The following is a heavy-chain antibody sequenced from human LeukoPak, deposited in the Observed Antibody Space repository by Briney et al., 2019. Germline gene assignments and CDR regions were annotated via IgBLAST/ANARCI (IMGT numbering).Heavy chain of an antibody. V-gene: IGHV1-46*01. Sequence: ASVTVSCKASGYTFTSYYMHWVRQAPGQGLEWMGVINPSGGSTSYAQKFQGRVTMARDTSTSTVYMELSSLRSEETAVYYCARIGSSWYGFDYWGQGTLVTVSS. CDR2: INPSGGST. J-gene: IGHJ4*02. D-gene: IGHD6-13*01. CDR3: ARIGSSWYGFDY. CDR1: GYTFTSYY.